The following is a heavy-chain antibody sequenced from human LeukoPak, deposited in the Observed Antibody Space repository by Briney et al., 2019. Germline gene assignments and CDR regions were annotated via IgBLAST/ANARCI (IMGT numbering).Heavy chain of an antibody. CDR2: ISYDGSNK. D-gene: IGHD6-19*01. CDR1: GFTFSSYA. Sequence: GGSLRLSCAASGFTFSSYAMHWVRQAPGKGLEWVAVISYDGSNKYYADSVKGRFTISRDNSKNTLYLQMNSLRAEDTAVYYCAGDLIAVAVKRYYFDYWGQGTLVTVSS. CDR3: AGDLIAVAVKRYYFDY. V-gene: IGHV3-30-3*01. J-gene: IGHJ4*02.